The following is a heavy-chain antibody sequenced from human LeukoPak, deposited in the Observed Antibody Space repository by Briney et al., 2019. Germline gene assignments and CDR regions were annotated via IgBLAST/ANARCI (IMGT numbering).Heavy chain of an antibody. V-gene: IGHV1-69*13. CDR2: IIPIFGTA. J-gene: IGHJ4*02. CDR1: GGTFSSYA. Sequence: ASVKVSCKASGGTFSSYAISWVRQAPRQGLEWMGGIIPIFGTANYAQKFQGRVTITADESTSTAYMELSSLRSEDTAVYYCARAVGIAAAIAFDYWGQGTLVTVSS. D-gene: IGHD6-13*01. CDR3: ARAVGIAAAIAFDY.